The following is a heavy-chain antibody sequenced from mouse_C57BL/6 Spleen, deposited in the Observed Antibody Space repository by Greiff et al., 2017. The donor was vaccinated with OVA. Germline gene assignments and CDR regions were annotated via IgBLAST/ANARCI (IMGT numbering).Heavy chain of an antibody. D-gene: IGHD2-4*01. J-gene: IGHJ4*01. V-gene: IGHV1-54*01. CDR2: INPGSGGT. Sequence: QVQLQQSGAELVRPGTSVKVSCKASGYAFTNYLIEWVKQRPGQGLEWIGVINPGSGGTNYNEKFKGKATLTADKSSSTAYMQLSSLTSEDSAVYFCARSSTYYEYDGGAMDYWGQGTSVTVSS. CDR1: GYAFTNYL. CDR3: ARSSTYYEYDGGAMDY.